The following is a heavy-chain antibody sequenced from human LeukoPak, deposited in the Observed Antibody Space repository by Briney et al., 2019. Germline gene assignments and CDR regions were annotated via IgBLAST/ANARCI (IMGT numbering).Heavy chain of an antibody. V-gene: IGHV3-23*01. CDR3: AKDPMIRGLTYDY. Sequence: GGSLRLSCAASGFTFSNYAMTWVRQAPGKGLEWVSAVGRSGRSTYYADSVKGRFTISRDNSRNTLYLQMSSLRAGDTAVYYCAKDPMIRGLTYDYWGQGTLVTVSS. D-gene: IGHD3-10*01. CDR1: GFTFSNYA. J-gene: IGHJ4*02. CDR2: VGRSGRST.